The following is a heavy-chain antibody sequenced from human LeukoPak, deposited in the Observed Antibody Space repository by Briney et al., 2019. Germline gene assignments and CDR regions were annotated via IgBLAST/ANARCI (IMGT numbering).Heavy chain of an antibody. CDR3: AKAPHYYTSATYWDYFEN. CDR2: ISWNSDTT. Sequence: GGYLRLPCAASGFTFDDFAMHWVRQSPGKGLEWVSGISWNSDTTAYADSVKGRFTISRDNANKSLYLLMNSLRSEDTAFYYCAKAPHYYTSATYWDYFENWGQGSLVTVSS. V-gene: IGHV3-9*01. J-gene: IGHJ4*02. D-gene: IGHD3-10*01. CDR1: GFTFDDFA.